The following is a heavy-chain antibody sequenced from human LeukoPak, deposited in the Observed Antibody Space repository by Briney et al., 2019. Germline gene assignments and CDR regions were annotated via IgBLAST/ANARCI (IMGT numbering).Heavy chain of an antibody. V-gene: IGHV3-23*01. CDR2: ISGSGDNT. J-gene: IGHJ4*02. CDR3: AKRSTIRTFDY. D-gene: IGHD2/OR15-2a*01. Sequence: GGSLRLSCTASGFTFSSYAMHWVRQAPGKGLEWVSGISGSGDNTYYVDSMKGRFTISRDNSKNTLYLQMNSLRAEDTAVYYCAKRSTIRTFDYWGQGTLVTVSS. CDR1: GFTFSSYA.